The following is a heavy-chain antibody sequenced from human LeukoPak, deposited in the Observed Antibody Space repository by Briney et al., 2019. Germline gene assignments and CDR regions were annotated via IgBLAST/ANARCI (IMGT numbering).Heavy chain of an antibody. V-gene: IGHV3-23*01. Sequence: GGSLRLSCAASGFTFSSNAMCWVRQAPGKGLEWVSLISGTGGTTYYADSVKGRLTISRDNSKNTLYLQMNSLRVEDTAVYYCARDRDYGGNQEMGFDYWGQGTLVTVSS. CDR1: GFTFSSNA. D-gene: IGHD4-23*01. CDR2: ISGTGGTT. CDR3: ARDRDYGGNQEMGFDY. J-gene: IGHJ4*02.